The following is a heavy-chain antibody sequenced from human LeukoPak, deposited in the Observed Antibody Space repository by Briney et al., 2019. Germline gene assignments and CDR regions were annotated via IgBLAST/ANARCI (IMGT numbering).Heavy chain of an antibody. V-gene: IGHV3-33*01. Sequence: GGSLRLSCAASGFTFSSYGMHWVRQAPGKGLEWVAVIWYDGSNKYYADSVKGRFTISRDNSKNTLYLQMNSLRAEDTAVYYCARVRGIYVWGSYRPNWFDPWGQETLVTVSS. CDR2: IWYDGSNK. CDR3: ARVRGIYVWGSYRPNWFDP. D-gene: IGHD3-16*02. CDR1: GFTFSSYG. J-gene: IGHJ5*02.